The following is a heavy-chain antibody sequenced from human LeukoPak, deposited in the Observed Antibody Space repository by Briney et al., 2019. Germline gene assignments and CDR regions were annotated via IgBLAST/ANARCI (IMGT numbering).Heavy chain of an antibody. CDR1: GGSISSYY. Sequence: RASETLSLTCTVSGGSISSYYWSWIRQPPAKGLEWIGYIYYSGSTNYNPSLKSRVTISVDTSKNQFSLKLSSVTAADTAVYYCARDPSYYYDSSGYYDYWGQGTLVTVSS. D-gene: IGHD3-22*01. J-gene: IGHJ4*02. V-gene: IGHV4-59*01. CDR3: ARDPSYYYDSSGYYDY. CDR2: IYYSGST.